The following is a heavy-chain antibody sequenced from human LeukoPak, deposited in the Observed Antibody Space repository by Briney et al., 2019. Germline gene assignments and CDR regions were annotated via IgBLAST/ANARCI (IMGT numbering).Heavy chain of an antibody. CDR1: GGSFSGYY. D-gene: IGHD2-15*01. CDR2: INHSGST. CDR3: ASSSPNCSGGSCYFGY. J-gene: IGHJ4*02. Sequence: SETLSLTCAVYGGSFSGYYWSWIRQPPGKGLEWIGEINHSGSTNYNPSLTSRVTISVDTSKNQFSLKLSSVTAADTAVYYCASSSPNCSGGSCYFGYWGQGTLVTVSS. V-gene: IGHV4-34*01.